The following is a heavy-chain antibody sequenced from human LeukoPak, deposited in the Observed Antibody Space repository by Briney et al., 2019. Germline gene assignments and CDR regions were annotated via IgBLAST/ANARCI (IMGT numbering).Heavy chain of an antibody. Sequence: PGGSLRLSRAASGFTFSSYGMHWVRQAPGKGLEWVAVIWYDGSNKFYADSVKGRFTISRDNSKNTLYLQMNSLRAEDTAVYYCARDRAAADLDYWGQGTLVTVSS. CDR1: GFTFSSYG. D-gene: IGHD6-13*01. J-gene: IGHJ4*02. V-gene: IGHV3-33*01. CDR3: ARDRAAADLDY. CDR2: IWYDGSNK.